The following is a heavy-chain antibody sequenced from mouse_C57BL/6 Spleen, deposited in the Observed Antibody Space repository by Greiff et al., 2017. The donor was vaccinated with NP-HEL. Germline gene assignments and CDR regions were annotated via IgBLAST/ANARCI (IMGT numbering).Heavy chain of an antibody. CDR2: IRNKANGYTT. CDR1: GFTFTDYY. J-gene: IGHJ1*03. Sequence: EVKLMESGGGLVQPGGSLSLSCAASGFTFTDYYMSWVRQPPGKALEWLGFIRNKANGYTTEYSASVKGRFTISRDNSQSILYLQMNALRAEDSATYYCARYDLTTGYFDVWGTGTTVTVSS. CDR3: ARYDLTTGYFDV. D-gene: IGHD1-1*01. V-gene: IGHV7-3*01.